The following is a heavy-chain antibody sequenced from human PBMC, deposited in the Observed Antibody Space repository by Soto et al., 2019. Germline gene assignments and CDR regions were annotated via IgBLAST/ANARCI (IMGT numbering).Heavy chain of an antibody. Sequence: EFQVLESGGGWVQPGGSLRLSCAASGFSFSSTDMSWVRQAPGKGLEWVSTILDTGTTVFYADSVKGRFTVSRDNSHNTLSVQMNNLRADNTAVYYCVKNSGWFNTWGQGTLVALS. CDR3: VKNSGWFNT. V-gene: IGHV3-23*01. CDR1: GFSFSSTD. CDR2: ILDTGTTV. D-gene: IGHD3-10*01. J-gene: IGHJ5*02.